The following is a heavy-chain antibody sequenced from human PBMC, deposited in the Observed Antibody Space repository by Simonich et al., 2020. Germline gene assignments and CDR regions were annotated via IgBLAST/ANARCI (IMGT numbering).Heavy chain of an antibody. J-gene: IGHJ3*02. CDR3: ARHAGFAFDI. Sequence: QLQLQESGPGLVKPSETLSLTCTVSGGSISSSSYYWGWIRQPPGKVLVWIGSIYYSSTPYYNPFLKSRFTISVDTSKNLFSLKLSSVTAADTAVYYCARHAGFAFDIWGQGTMVTVSS. D-gene: IGHD6-13*01. CDR2: IYYSSTP. CDR1: GGSISSSSYY. V-gene: IGHV4-39*01.